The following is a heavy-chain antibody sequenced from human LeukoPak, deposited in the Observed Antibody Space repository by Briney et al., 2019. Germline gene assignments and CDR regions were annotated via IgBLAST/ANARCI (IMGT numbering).Heavy chain of an antibody. V-gene: IGHV4-39*07. Sequence: SETLSLTGTVSVGSLISSCYYWGWIRQPPGMGLEWIGSIYYSGSTYCNPSLKSRATISVDTSKNQFSLKMTSLTAADTAVYYCARITDPDYGSGWSGADYWGRGTQVTVSA. CDR1: VGSLISSCYY. CDR2: IYYSGST. CDR3: ARITDPDYGSGWSGADY. J-gene: IGHJ4*02. D-gene: IGHD3-10*01.